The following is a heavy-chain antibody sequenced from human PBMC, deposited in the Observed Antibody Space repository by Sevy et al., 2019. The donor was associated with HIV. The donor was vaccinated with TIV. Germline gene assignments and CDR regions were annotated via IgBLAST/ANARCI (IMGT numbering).Heavy chain of an antibody. D-gene: IGHD3-16*01. Sequence: GGSLRLSCAASGFTVSSNYMSWVRQAPGKGLEWVSVIYSGGSTYYADSVKGRFTISRDNSKNTLYLQMNSLRAEDTAVYYCAGVDSTFSYYYGMDVWGQGTTVTVSS. V-gene: IGHV3-53*01. CDR2: IYSGGST. J-gene: IGHJ6*02. CDR1: GFTVSSNY. CDR3: AGVDSTFSYYYGMDV.